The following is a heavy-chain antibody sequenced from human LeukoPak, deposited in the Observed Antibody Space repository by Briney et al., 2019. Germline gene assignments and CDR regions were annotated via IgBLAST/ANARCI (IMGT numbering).Heavy chain of an antibody. CDR2: IIPIFGTA. V-gene: IGHV1-69*05. D-gene: IGHD3-3*01. J-gene: IGHJ3*02. CDR3: AEDSITIFGVVIVAFDI. Sequence: SVKVSCKASGGTFSSYAISWVRQAPGQGLEWMGGIIPIFGTANYAQKFQGRVTITTDESTSTAYMELSSLRSEDTAVYYCAEDSITIFGVVIVAFDIWGQGTMATVSS. CDR1: GGTFSSYA.